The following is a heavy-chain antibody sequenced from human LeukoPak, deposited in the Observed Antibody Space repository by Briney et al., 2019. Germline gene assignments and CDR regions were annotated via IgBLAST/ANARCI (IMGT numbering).Heavy chain of an antibody. CDR3: ARDGRPLDY. Sequence: GGSLRLSCAASGFTFSNYGMHWVRQAPGKGLEWVAVISYDGSNKYYADSVKGRFTISRDNCKNTLYLQMNSLRAEDTAVYYCARDGRPLDYWGQGTLVTVSS. CDR2: ISYDGSNK. V-gene: IGHV3-30*03. J-gene: IGHJ4*02. CDR1: GFTFSNYG.